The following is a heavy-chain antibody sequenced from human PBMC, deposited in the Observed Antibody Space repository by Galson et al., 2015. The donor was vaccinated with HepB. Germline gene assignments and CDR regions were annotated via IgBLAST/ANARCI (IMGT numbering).Heavy chain of an antibody. Sequence: SLRLSCAASGFTFSDARMSWVRLASGKGLEWVGRIKSRADGGTTDYAAPVKGRFTISGDESKNTLYLQMDSLKTDDTAVYYCTKGIIRGVTAPDYWGQGTLVTVSS. CDR1: GFTFSDAR. CDR3: TKGIIRGVTAPDY. CDR2: IKSRADGGTT. J-gene: IGHJ4*02. V-gene: IGHV3-15*01. D-gene: IGHD3-10*01.